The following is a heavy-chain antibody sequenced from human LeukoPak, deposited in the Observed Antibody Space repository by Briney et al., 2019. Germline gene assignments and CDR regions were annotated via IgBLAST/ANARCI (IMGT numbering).Heavy chain of an antibody. CDR1: GFSISNYW. J-gene: IGHJ2*01. D-gene: IGHD3-22*01. CDR3: TRDRMIVVRTINWYFDL. Sequence: QTGGSLRLSCAASGFSISNYWMSWVRQPPGKGLEWLANINQDGSEIYYVASVRGRFTISTATSKKSIYIQINCLRVDETTVYYCTRDRMIVVRTINWYFDLGGRGTLVTVSS. CDR2: INQDGSEI. V-gene: IGHV3-7*01.